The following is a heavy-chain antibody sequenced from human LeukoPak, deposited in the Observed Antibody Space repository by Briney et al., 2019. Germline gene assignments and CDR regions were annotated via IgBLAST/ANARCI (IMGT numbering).Heavy chain of an antibody. V-gene: IGHV1-18*01. D-gene: IGHD3-10*01. CDR2: ISAYNGNT. Sequence: ASVKVSCKASGYTFTSYGTSWVRQAPGQGLEWMGWISAYNGNTNYAQKLQGRVTMTTDTSTSTAYMELRSLRSDDTAVYYCARDPNYYGSGSYYNVGFFVLWGQGTLVTVSS. CDR1: GYTFTSYG. CDR3: ARDPNYYGSGSYYNVGFFVL. J-gene: IGHJ4*02.